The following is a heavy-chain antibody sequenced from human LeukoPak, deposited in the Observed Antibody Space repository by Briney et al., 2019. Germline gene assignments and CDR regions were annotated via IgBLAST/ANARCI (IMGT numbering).Heavy chain of an antibody. Sequence: TGGSLRLSCAASGFTFSSYGMHWVRQAPVKGLEWVAVISYDGSNKYYADSVKGRFTISRDNSKNTLYLQMNSLRAEDTAVYYCAKDSVAGFDYWGQGTLVTVSS. D-gene: IGHD6-19*01. CDR1: GFTFSSYG. CDR2: ISYDGSNK. CDR3: AKDSVAGFDY. V-gene: IGHV3-30*18. J-gene: IGHJ4*02.